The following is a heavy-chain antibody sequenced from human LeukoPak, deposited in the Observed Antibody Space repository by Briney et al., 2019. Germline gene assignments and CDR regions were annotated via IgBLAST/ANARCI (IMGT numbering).Heavy chain of an antibody. V-gene: IGHV3-30-3*01. CDR3: ARDPAGYTYGYWGYFDY. Sequence: GRSLRLSCAASGSTFSSYAMHWVRQAPGKGLEWVALISYDGGIMYYAASVKGRFTISRDSSKNTLSMHMNSLRTEDTAVYYCARDPAGYTYGYWGYFDYWGQGILVTVSS. D-gene: IGHD5-18*01. CDR1: GSTFSSYA. J-gene: IGHJ4*02. CDR2: ISYDGGIM.